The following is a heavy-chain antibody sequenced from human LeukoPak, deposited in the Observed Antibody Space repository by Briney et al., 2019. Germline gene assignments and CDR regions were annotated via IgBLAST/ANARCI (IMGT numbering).Heavy chain of an antibody. V-gene: IGHV4-59*01. D-gene: IGHD6-13*01. CDR2: IFYSGST. CDR1: GGSISSYY. J-gene: IGHJ4*02. CDR3: VRGSSWSFLI. Sequence: SETLSLTCTVSGGSISSYYWSWIRQPPGKGLEWIGYIFYSGSTNYKPSLKSRVTISVDRSKNQFSLKLRSVAAADTAVYYCVRGSSWSFLIWGQGTLVTVSS.